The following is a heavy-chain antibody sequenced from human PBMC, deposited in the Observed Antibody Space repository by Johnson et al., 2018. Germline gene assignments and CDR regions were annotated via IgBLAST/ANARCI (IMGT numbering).Heavy chain of an antibody. CDR3: ARRASGSPPYYFDY. D-gene: IGHD1-26*01. V-gene: IGHV3-30-3*01. J-gene: IGHJ4*02. Sequence: VQLLESGGGVVQPGRSLRLSCAASGFTFSSYAMHWVRQAPGKGLEWVAVISYDGSNKYYADSVKGRFTISRDNSKNTLYLQMSSLRPEDTSVYYCARRASGSPPYYFDYWGQGTLVTVSS. CDR2: ISYDGSNK. CDR1: GFTFSSYA.